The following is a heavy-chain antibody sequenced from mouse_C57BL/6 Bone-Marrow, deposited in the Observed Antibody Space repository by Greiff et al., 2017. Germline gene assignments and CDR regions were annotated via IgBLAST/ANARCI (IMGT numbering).Heavy chain of an antibody. CDR1: GFTFSSYG. Sequence: VQLKESGGDLVKPGGSLKLSCAASGFTFSSYGMSWVRQTPDKRLEWVATISSGGSYTYYPDSVKGRFTFSRDNAKNTLYLQMSSLKSEDTAMYCVAGHRAWFAYWGQGTLVTVSA. CDR3: AGHRAWFAY. CDR2: ISSGGSYT. V-gene: IGHV5-6*01. J-gene: IGHJ3*01.